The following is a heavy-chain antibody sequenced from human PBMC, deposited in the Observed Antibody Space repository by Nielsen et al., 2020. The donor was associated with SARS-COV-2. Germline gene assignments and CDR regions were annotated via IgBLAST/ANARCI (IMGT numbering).Heavy chain of an antibody. V-gene: IGHV4-4*02. CDR3: ARGQTVVLPSPVLGLVPFYSSASMDV. CDR2: IYHTGST. D-gene: IGHD2-15*01. J-gene: IGHJ6*03. CDR1: GGSISTNEW. Sequence: SETLSLTCAVSGGSISTNEWWSWVRQSPGEGLEWLGEIYHTGSTKFNPSLKSRVTMSVDKSKNVFSLRLTSVTAADAAVYFCARGQTVVLPSPVLGLVPFYSSASMDVWGKGTSVAVSS.